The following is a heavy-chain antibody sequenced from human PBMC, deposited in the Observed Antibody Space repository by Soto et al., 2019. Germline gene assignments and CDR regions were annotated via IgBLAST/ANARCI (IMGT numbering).Heavy chain of an antibody. CDR3: ASRRRMTAITFSYYFVY. D-gene: IGHD4-4*01. Sequence: SETLSLTCTVSGDSISSFYWSWVRQPPGKGLEWIGYIYYSGSTSYNPSLESRVTISVDTSENQFSLKLSSVTAAATAVYYCASRRRMTAITFSYYFVYGGQGTLVTVSS. V-gene: IGHV4-59*01. CDR2: IYYSGST. CDR1: GDSISSFY. J-gene: IGHJ4*02.